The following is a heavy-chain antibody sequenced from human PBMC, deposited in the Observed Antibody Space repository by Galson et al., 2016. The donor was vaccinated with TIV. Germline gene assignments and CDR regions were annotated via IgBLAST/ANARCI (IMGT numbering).Heavy chain of an antibody. CDR2: IKDTGVTT. CDR1: GYNFSNYD. CDR3: AREMPATFFFDY. J-gene: IGHJ4*02. D-gene: IGHD2-2*01. Sequence: SVKVSCKASGYNFSNYDINWVRQAPGQGLEWMGIIKDTGVTTTYPQRFQGRLTITRDTSTTTVYMELSSLRSEDTAVYYCAREMPATFFFDYWGQGTLVTVSS. V-gene: IGHV1-46*01.